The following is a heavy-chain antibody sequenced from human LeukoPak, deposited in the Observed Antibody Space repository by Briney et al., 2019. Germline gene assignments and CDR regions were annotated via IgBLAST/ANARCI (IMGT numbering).Heavy chain of an antibody. D-gene: IGHD4-11*01. CDR1: GGSTSSSIYY. Sequence: SETLSLTCTVSGGSTSSSIYYWGWIRQPPGKGLEYIGSIYYSGSTYYNPSLKSRVTISVDTSKNQFSLKLSSVTAADTAVYYCARSSNYEHYYYYYYMDVWGKGTTVTVSS. CDR2: IYYSGST. J-gene: IGHJ6*03. CDR3: ARSSNYEHYYYYYYMDV. V-gene: IGHV4-39*07.